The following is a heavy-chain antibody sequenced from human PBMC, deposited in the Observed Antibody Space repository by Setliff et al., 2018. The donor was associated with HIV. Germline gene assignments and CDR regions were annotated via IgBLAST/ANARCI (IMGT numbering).Heavy chain of an antibody. V-gene: IGHV3-53*01. CDR1: GFTISRNY. D-gene: IGHD5-18*01. Sequence: PGGSLRLSCEASGFTISRNYMSWVRQAPGKGLEWVSGFYSGGSTVDYADSVQGRFTFSRVNAKNSLYLQMNSLRAEDTAVYYCARGYTYGSFDFWGRGTLVTVSS. CDR3: ARGYTYGSFDF. CDR2: FYSGGSTV. J-gene: IGHJ4*02.